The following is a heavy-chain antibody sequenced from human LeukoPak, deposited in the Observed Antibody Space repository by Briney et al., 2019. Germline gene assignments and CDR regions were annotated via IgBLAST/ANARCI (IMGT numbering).Heavy chain of an antibody. Sequence: PGGSLRLSCAASLFTLSSYWMHWVRQAPGKGLVWVSRIYSDGSTTSYAGSVKARFTISRENAKNTLYRQMNSLRAEDTAVYYCARDGSLPDYWGQGTLVTVSS. J-gene: IGHJ4*02. V-gene: IGHV3-74*01. CDR1: LFTLSSYW. CDR2: IYSDGSTT. CDR3: ARDGSLPDY.